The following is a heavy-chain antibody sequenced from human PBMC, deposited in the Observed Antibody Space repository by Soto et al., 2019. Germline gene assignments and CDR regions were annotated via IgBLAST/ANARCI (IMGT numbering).Heavy chain of an antibody. CDR3: ARDLFLEWLPRPFDY. CDR1: GFSFSRYS. J-gene: IGHJ4*02. D-gene: IGHD3-3*01. V-gene: IGHV3-21*05. CDR2: ISSSSSYI. Sequence: GGSLRLSCAASGFSFSRYSMNWVRQAPGKGLEWVSYISSSSSYIYYADSVKGRFTISRDNAKNSLYLQMNSLRAEDTAVYYCARDLFLEWLPRPFDYWGQGTLVTVSS.